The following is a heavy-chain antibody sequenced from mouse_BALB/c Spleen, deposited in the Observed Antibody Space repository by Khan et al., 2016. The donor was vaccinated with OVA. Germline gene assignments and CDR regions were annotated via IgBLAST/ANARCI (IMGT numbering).Heavy chain of an antibody. J-gene: IGHJ3*01. V-gene: IGHV1-77*01. Sequence: QVQLQQSGAELARPGASVKLSCKASGYTFTDYYINWVKQRTGQGLEWIGEISPGSGDTYYNEKFKGKATLTADKSSSTVYMQLSSLTAEALSVYFSDIRNYFGYTFAYWGQGTLVTVSA. CDR3: DIRNYFGYTFAY. CDR1: GYTFTDYY. CDR2: ISPGSGDT. D-gene: IGHD1-2*01.